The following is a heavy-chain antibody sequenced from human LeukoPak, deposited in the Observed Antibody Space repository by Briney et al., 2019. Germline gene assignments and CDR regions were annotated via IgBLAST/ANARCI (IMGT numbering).Heavy chain of an antibody. Sequence: PGGSLRLSCAASGFTFSNYWMHWVRQAPGKGLVWVSRINSDGSSTTYADSVKGRFTISRDNSKNTLYLQMNSLRAEDTAVYYCAKARDRETYYDFWSGPGGDYYYYGMDVWGQGTTVTVSS. CDR2: INSDGSST. CDR1: GFTFSNYW. J-gene: IGHJ6*02. V-gene: IGHV3-74*01. D-gene: IGHD3-3*01. CDR3: AKARDRETYYDFWSGPGGDYYYYGMDV.